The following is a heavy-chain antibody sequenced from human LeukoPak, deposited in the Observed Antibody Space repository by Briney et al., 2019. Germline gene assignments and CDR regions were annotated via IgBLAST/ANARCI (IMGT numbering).Heavy chain of an antibody. CDR2: IYYSGST. Sequence: PSATLSLTCTVSGGSISSHYWSWIRQPPGKGLEWIGYIYYSGSTNYNPSRKSRVTISVDTSKNQFSLKLSSVTAADTAVYYCARVLLGYMDVWGKGTTVTVSS. D-gene: IGHD3-10*01. J-gene: IGHJ6*03. V-gene: IGHV4-59*11. CDR3: ARVLLGYMDV. CDR1: GGSISSHY.